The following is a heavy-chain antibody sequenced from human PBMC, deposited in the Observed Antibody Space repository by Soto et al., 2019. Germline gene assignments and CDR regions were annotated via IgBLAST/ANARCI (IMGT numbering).Heavy chain of an antibody. CDR1: GGSISSYY. CDR2: IYYSGST. Sequence: PSETLSLTCTVSGGSISSYYWSWIRQPPGKGLQWIGYIYYSGSTNYTPSLKSRVTISVDTSKNQFSLKLSSVTAADTAVYYCARSPYSSSWYLGYYFDYWGQGTLVTVSS. D-gene: IGHD6-13*01. CDR3: ARSPYSSSWYLGYYFDY. V-gene: IGHV4-59*01. J-gene: IGHJ4*02.